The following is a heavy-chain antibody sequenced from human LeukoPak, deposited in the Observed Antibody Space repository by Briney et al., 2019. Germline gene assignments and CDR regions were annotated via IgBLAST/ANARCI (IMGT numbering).Heavy chain of an antibody. CDR1: GGSISSYY. Sequence: SETLSLTCTVSGGSISSYYWSWIRQPPGVGLEWIGYIYYSGSANYNPSLKSRVTISVDTSKNQFSLKLSSVTAADTAVYYCATSMIVARASFDLWGRGTLATVSS. D-gene: IGHD3-22*01. J-gene: IGHJ2*01. CDR3: ATSMIVARASFDL. V-gene: IGHV4-59*08. CDR2: IYYSGSA.